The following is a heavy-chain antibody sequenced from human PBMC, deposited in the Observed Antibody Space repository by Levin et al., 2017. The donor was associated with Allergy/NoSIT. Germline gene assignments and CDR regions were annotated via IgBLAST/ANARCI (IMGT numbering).Heavy chain of an antibody. D-gene: IGHD2-15*01. CDR1: GFMFSNYS. Sequence: GGSLRLSCAASGFMFSNYSMNWVRQAPGKGLEWVSYISSSSSTIYYADSVKGRFTISRDNAKNSLYLQMNSLRDEDTAVYYCARDAVAATLRWFDPWGQGTLVTVSS. J-gene: IGHJ5*02. CDR3: ARDAVAATLRWFDP. V-gene: IGHV3-48*02. CDR2: ISSSSSTI.